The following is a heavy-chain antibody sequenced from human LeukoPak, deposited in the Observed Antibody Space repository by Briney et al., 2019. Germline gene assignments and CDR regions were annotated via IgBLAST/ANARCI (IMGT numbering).Heavy chain of an antibody. CDR2: IKSKTDGGTT. D-gene: IGHD4-17*01. J-gene: IGHJ4*02. V-gene: IGHV3-15*07. Sequence: GGSLRLSCAASGLTFSNAWMNWVRQAPGKGLGWVGRIKSKTDGGTTDYAAPVKGRFTISRDDSKNTLYLQMNSLKTEDTAVYYCTTDRPTVTTFDYWGQGTLVTVSS. CDR1: GLTFSNAW. CDR3: TTDRPTVTTFDY.